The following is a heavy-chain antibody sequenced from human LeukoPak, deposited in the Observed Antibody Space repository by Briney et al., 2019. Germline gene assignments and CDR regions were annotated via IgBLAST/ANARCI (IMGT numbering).Heavy chain of an antibody. CDR2: ISSSSSYI. CDR1: GFTFTRYS. D-gene: IGHD3-22*01. Sequence: PWGSLRLSCAASGFTFTRYSMNWVRQAPGKGLEWVSSISSSSSYIYYADSVKGRFTISRDNAKNSLYLQMNSLRAEDTAVYYCARSKGDSSGYDAVDYGGQGTLVTVSS. CDR3: ARSKGDSSGYDAVDY. V-gene: IGHV3-21*01. J-gene: IGHJ4*02.